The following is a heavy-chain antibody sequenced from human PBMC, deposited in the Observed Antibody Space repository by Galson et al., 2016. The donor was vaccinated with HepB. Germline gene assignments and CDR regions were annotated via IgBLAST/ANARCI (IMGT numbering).Heavy chain of an antibody. D-gene: IGHD3-3*01. CDR1: GGSISSYY. Sequence: SETLSLTCTVSGGSISSYYWSWIRQPPGKGLEWIGYIYYRQSTNYNPSLKSRATISVDTSKNQFSLKLTSVTAADTAVYYCARGNYDFVPTNWFDPWGQGTLVTVSS. J-gene: IGHJ5*02. CDR2: IYYRQST. CDR3: ARGNYDFVPTNWFDP. V-gene: IGHV4-59*01.